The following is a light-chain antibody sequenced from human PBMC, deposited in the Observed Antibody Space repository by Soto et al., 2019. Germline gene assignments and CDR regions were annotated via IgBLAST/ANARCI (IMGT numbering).Light chain of an antibody. J-gene: IGKJ4*01. CDR1: QSVSSSY. Sequence: EIVLTQSPGTLSLSPGERATLSCRASQSVSSSYLAWYQQKPGQAPRLLIYGASSRATGIPDRFSGSGSGTDFTLTISRLEPEDFAVYYCQQLNSYPRTFGGGTKVDIK. CDR2: GAS. V-gene: IGKV3-20*01. CDR3: QQLNSYPRT.